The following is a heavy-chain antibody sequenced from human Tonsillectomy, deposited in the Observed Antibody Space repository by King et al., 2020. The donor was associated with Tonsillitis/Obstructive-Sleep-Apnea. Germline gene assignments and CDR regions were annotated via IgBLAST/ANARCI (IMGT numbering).Heavy chain of an antibody. Sequence: VQLQQWGAGLLKASETLSLTCAVYGGSFSGYYWSWIRQPPGKGLEWIGEINHGGSTNYNPSLKSRVTISLDTSKNQFSLRLSSVTAADTAVYYRARLRFEEYVRGDAFDIWGQGTMVTVSS. D-gene: IGHD3-10*01. CDR2: INHGGST. CDR1: GGSFSGYY. V-gene: IGHV4-34*01. CDR3: ARLRFEEYVRGDAFDI. J-gene: IGHJ3*02.